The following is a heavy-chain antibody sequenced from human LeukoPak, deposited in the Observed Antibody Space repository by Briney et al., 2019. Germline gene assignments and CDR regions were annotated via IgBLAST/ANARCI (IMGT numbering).Heavy chain of an antibody. Sequence: ASVKVSCKASGYTFTSYGISWVRRAPGQGLEWMGWINAGNGNTKYSQKFQGRVTITRDTSASTAYMELSSLRSEDTAVYYCARVTTTPYYYYGMDVWGQGTTVTVSS. CDR3: ARVTTTPYYYYGMDV. V-gene: IGHV1-3*01. CDR2: INAGNGNT. CDR1: GYTFTSYG. D-gene: IGHD4-11*01. J-gene: IGHJ6*02.